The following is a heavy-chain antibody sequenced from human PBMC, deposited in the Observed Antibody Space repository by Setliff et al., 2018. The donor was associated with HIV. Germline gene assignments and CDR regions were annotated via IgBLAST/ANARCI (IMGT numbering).Heavy chain of an antibody. CDR2: INAGYGNT. J-gene: IGHJ4*02. CDR3: ATVGKTTMITRPLDY. D-gene: IGHD3-16*01. CDR1: GGAFSSYA. V-gene: IGHV1-3*01. Sequence: ASVKVSCKASGGAFSSYALSWVRQAPGQSLEWMGWINAGYGNTKYSQKFQGRVTITRDASASTAYMELSSLRSDDSAVYYCATVGKTTMITRPLDYWGQGTLVTVSS.